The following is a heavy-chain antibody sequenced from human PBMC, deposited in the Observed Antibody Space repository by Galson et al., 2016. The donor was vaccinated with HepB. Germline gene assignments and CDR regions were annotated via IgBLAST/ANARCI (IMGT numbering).Heavy chain of an antibody. D-gene: IGHD6-13*01. CDR3: ARGGGSGSWYDY. V-gene: IGHV1-69*13. CDR1: GGTFSSYA. CDR2: IIPIFGTT. Sequence: SVKVSCKASGGTFSSYAISWVRQAPGQGLEWMGGIIPIFGTTNYAQKFQGRVTITADESTRTAYMELSSLRSEDTAVYFCARGGGSGSWYDYWGQGTLVTGSS. J-gene: IGHJ4*02.